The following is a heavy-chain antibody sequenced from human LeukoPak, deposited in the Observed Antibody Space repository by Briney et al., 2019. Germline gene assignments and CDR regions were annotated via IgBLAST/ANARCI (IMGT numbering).Heavy chain of an antibody. CDR1: GFTFSNYN. D-gene: IGHD3-9*01. V-gene: IGHV3-21*04. CDR3: AKDLVKYYYYYMDV. Sequence: GGSLRLSCAASGFTFSNYNMNWVRQAPGRGLEWVSSITSGSTYVFYTDSVKGRFTISRDNSKNTLYLQMNSLRAEDTAVYYCAKDLVKYYYYYMDVWGKGTTVTISS. J-gene: IGHJ6*03. CDR2: ITSGSTYV.